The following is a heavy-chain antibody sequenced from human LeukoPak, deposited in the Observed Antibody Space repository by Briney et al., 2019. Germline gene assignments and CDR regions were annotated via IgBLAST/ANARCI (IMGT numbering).Heavy chain of an antibody. Sequence: GGSLRLSCAASGFTFSSYGMHWVRQAPGKGLEWVAVISYDGSNTYYADSVKGRFTISRDTFQGTLSLQMDSLRAEDTAVYYCARGPGYSSGWYFFDYWGRGTLVTVSS. CDR3: ARGPGYSSGWYFFDY. CDR1: GFTFSSYG. J-gene: IGHJ4*02. D-gene: IGHD6-13*01. CDR2: ISYDGSNT. V-gene: IGHV3-30*03.